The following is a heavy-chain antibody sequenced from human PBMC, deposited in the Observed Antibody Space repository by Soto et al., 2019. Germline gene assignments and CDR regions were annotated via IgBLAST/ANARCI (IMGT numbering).Heavy chain of an antibody. D-gene: IGHD3-16*01. V-gene: IGHV4-59*01. CDR1: GGSISSYY. J-gene: IGHJ4*02. CDR2: IYYSGST. CDR3: ARVWGYAFNY. Sequence: QVQLQESGPGLVKPSETLSLTCTVSGGSISSYYWSWIRQPPGMGLEWIGFIYYSGSTNYNPSPKSRVTITVDTSKNQLSLKLSSVSAEDTAVYYCARVWGYAFNYWGQGTRVTVSS.